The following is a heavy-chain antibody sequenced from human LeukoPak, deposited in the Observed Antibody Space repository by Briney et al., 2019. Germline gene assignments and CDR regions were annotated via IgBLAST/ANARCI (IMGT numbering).Heavy chain of an antibody. CDR1: GGSISSGSYY. CDR3: VREGGVGATDY. D-gene: IGHD1-26*01. Sequence: SQTLSLTCTVSGGSISSGSYYWSWIRQPAGKGLEWIGRIYTSGSTNYNPSLKSRVTISVDTSKNQFSLKLSSVTAADTAVYYCVREGGVGATDYWGQGTLVTVSS. CDR2: IYTSGST. V-gene: IGHV4-61*02. J-gene: IGHJ4*02.